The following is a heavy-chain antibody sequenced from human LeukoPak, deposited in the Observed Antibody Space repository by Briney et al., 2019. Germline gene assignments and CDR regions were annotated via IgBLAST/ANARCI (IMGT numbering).Heavy chain of an antibody. J-gene: IGHJ3*02. CDR2: IYHSGST. V-gene: IGHV4-30-2*01. CDR3: ARGFPQGGAFDI. CDR1: GGSISSGGYS. D-gene: IGHD2-15*01. Sequence: SETLSLTCAVSGGSISSGGYSWCWIRQPPGKGLEWIGYIYHSGSTYYNPSIKSRVTISVDRSKNQFSLKLSSVTAADTAVYYCARGFPQGGAFDIWGQGTMVTVSS.